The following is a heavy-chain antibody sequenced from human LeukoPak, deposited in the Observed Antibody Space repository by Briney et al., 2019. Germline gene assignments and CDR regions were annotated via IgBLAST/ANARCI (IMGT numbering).Heavy chain of an antibody. Sequence: ASVKVTFKASGYTFTGYYLHWVRQAPGQGLEWMGWINPNSGGTNYAQKFQGRVTMTRDTSISTAYMELSRLRSDDTAVYYCAVYCGSTTCYSAYDIWGQGTMVTVSS. J-gene: IGHJ3*02. CDR2: INPNSGGT. CDR1: GYTFTGYY. V-gene: IGHV1-2*02. CDR3: AVYCGSTTCYSAYDI. D-gene: IGHD2-2*01.